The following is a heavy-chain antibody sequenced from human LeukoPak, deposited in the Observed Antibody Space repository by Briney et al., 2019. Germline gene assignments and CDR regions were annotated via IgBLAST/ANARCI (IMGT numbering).Heavy chain of an antibody. CDR1: GGSISSSSYY. J-gene: IGHJ1*01. Sequence: PSETLSLTCTVSGGSISSSSYYWGWIRQPPGKGLEWIGSIYYSGSTYYNPSLKSRVTISVDTSKNQFSLKLSSVTAADTAVYYCARDPSGSYYSFQHWGQGTLVTVSS. V-gene: IGHV4-39*02. CDR3: ARDPSGSYYSFQH. CDR2: IYYSGST. D-gene: IGHD1-26*01.